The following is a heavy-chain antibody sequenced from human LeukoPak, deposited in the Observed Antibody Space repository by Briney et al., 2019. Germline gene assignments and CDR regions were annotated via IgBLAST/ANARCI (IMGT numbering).Heavy chain of an antibody. CDR2: INHSGST. J-gene: IGHJ6*03. CDR1: GGSFSGYY. CDR3: ARQNFYRYCRSTSCYRPYYYYYMDV. V-gene: IGHV4-34*01. D-gene: IGHD2-2*01. Sequence: PSGTLSLTCAVYGGSFSGYYWSWIRQPPGKGLEWIGEINHSGSTNYNPSLKSRVTIPVDTSKNQFSLKLSSVTAADTTVYYCARQNFYRYCRSTSCYRPYYYYYMDVWGKGTTVTISS.